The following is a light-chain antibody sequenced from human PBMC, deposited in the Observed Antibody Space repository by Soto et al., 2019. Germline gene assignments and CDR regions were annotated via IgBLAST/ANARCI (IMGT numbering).Light chain of an antibody. J-gene: IGLJ1*01. CDR2: ANS. CDR3: QSYDSSLSGYV. V-gene: IGLV1-40*01. CDR1: SSNIGAGFD. Sequence: QSALTQPPSVSGAPGQRATISCTWSSSNIGAGFDVHWYQQLPGTAPKLLIYANSIRPSGVPGRFSGSKSGTSASLAITGLQAEDETDYYCQSYDSSLSGYVFGTGTKVTVL.